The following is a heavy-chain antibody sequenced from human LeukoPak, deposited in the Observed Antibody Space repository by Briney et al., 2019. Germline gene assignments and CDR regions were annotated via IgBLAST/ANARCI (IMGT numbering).Heavy chain of an antibody. CDR2: ISSSSSTI. D-gene: IGHD3-9*01. V-gene: IGHV3-48*01. CDR3: ARVPDILPAQYGPGDDY. CDR1: GFTFSSYS. Sequence: GGSLRLSCAASGFTFSSYSMNWVRQAPGRGLEWVSYISSSSSTIYYADSVKGRFTVSRDNAKNALYLQMNSLRAEDTAVYYCARVPDILPAQYGPGDDYWGQGTLVTVSS. J-gene: IGHJ4*02.